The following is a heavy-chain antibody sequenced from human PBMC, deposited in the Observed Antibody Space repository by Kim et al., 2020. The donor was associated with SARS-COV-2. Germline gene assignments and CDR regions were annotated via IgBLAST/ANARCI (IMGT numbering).Heavy chain of an antibody. CDR2: IDPSDSYT. CDR3: ATKASGSPGGDWFDP. D-gene: IGHD1-26*01. V-gene: IGHV5-10-1*01. J-gene: IGHJ5*02. CDR1: GYSFTSYW. Sequence: GESLKISCKGSGYSFTSYWISWVRQMPGKGLEWMGRIDPSDSYTNYSPSFQGHVTISADKSISTAYLQWSSLKASDTAMYYCATKASGSPGGDWFDPWGQGTLVTVSS.